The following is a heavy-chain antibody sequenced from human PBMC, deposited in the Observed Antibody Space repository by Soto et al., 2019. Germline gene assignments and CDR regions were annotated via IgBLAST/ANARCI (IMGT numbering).Heavy chain of an antibody. J-gene: IGHJ5*02. CDR1: GGTFSSYA. D-gene: IGHD5-12*01. V-gene: IGHV1-69*05. CDR3: ARGPLRNWFDP. CDR2: IIPIFGTA. Sequence: SVKVSCKASGGTFSSYAISWVRQAPGQGLEWMGGIIPIFGTANYAQKFQGRVTITKNTSASTAYMELSSLRSEDTAVYYCARGPLRNWFDPWGQGTLVTVSS.